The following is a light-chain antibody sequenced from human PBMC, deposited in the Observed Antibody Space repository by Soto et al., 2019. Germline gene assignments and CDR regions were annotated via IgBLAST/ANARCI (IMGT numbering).Light chain of an antibody. Sequence: EIVLTQSPGTLSLSPGERATLSCRASQSVTNNYLDWFQQKPGQVPRLLIYDASIRADGIPDRFSGSGSETDFTLTISRLEPEDSAVYYCQQCSFSPRTFGQGTKVDIK. J-gene: IGKJ1*01. CDR1: QSVTNNY. CDR3: QQCSFSPRT. V-gene: IGKV3-20*01. CDR2: DAS.